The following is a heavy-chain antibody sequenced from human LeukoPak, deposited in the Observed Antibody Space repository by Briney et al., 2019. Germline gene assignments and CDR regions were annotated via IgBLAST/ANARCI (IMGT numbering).Heavy chain of an antibody. CDR1: GYSISSGYY. CDR3: ARSFIVVVPAAPDY. V-gene: IGHV4-38-2*02. J-gene: IGHJ4*02. D-gene: IGHD2-2*01. Sequence: SETLSLTCTVSGYSISSGYYWGWIRQPPGKGLDWIGRIYHSGSTYYNPSLKSRVTISVDTSKNQFSLKLSSVTAADTAVYYCARSFIVVVPAAPDYWGQGTLVTVSS. CDR2: IYHSGST.